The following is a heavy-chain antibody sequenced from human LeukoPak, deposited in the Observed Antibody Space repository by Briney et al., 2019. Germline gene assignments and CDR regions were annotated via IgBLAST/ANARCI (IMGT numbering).Heavy chain of an antibody. J-gene: IGHJ4*02. CDR1: EVTFSSYW. Sequence: PGGSLRLSCAASEVTFSSYWMSWVRQAPGKGLEWVANINQAGSEKYYVDSVKGRFTISRDNAKNSLYLQMNSLRAEDTAVYYCARGYNWNYPIDYWGQGTLVTVSS. D-gene: IGHD1-7*01. V-gene: IGHV3-7*04. CDR2: INQAGSEK. CDR3: ARGYNWNYPIDY.